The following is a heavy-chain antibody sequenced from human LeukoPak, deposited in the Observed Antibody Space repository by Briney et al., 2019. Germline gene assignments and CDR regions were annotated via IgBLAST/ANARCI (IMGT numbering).Heavy chain of an antibody. CDR1: GFTFSSYA. D-gene: IGHD6-13*01. J-gene: IGHJ4*02. CDR3: AKHGLYSSSWRRRFDY. V-gene: IGHV3-23*01. Sequence: QAGGSLRLSCAASGFTFSSYAMSWVRQAPGKGLEWVSAISGSGGSTYYADSVKGRFTISRDNSKNTLYLQMNSLRAEDTAVYYCAKHGLYSSSWRRRFDYWGQGTLVTVSS. CDR2: ISGSGGST.